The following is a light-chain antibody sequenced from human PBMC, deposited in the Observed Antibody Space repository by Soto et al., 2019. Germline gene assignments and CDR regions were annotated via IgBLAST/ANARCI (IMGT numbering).Light chain of an antibody. CDR3: QQLNSYPLT. V-gene: IGKV1-9*01. CDR2: TAS. J-gene: IGKJ4*01. CDR1: QGINSY. Sequence: DIQLTQSPSFLSASVGDRVTVTCRASQGINSYLAWYQQKPGKAPKLLIYTASTLQSGVPSRFSGSGSGTEFTLTITSLQPEDFAAYYCQQLNSYPLTFGGGTKVDIK.